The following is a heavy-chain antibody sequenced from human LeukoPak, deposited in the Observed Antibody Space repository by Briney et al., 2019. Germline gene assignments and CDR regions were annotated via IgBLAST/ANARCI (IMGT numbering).Heavy chain of an antibody. CDR2: IYYSGST. V-gene: IGHV4-59*01. J-gene: IGHJ4*02. Sequence: SETLSLTCTVSGGPISSYYWSWIRQPPGKGLEWIGYIYYSGSTNYNPSLKSRVTISVDSSKNQFSLKLSSVTAADTAVYYCARRRPHNPFDYWGQGTLVTVSS. CDR1: GGPISSYY. CDR3: ARRRPHNPFDY.